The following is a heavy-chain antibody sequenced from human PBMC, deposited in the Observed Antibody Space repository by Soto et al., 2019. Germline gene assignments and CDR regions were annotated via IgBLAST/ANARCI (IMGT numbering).Heavy chain of an antibody. CDR3: ARGQVVAAQH. CDR1: GGSISSGGYS. Sequence: QLQLQESGSGLVKPSQTLSLTCAVSGGSISSGGYSWSWIRQPPGKGLEWIGYIYHSGSTYYNPSLXSXAXIXXARSKNQFPLTLSSVTAADTAVYYCARGQVVAAQHWGQGTLVTVSS. CDR2: IYHSGST. D-gene: IGHD2-15*01. J-gene: IGHJ4*02. V-gene: IGHV4-30-2*01.